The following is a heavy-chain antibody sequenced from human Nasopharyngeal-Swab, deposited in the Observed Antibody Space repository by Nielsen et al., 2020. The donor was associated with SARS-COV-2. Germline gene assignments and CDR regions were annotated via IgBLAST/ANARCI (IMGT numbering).Heavy chain of an antibody. V-gene: IGHV3-11*05. CDR1: GFTFSDYY. CDR3: ARDRLEWLLSYYYGMDV. Sequence: SLKISCAASGFTFSDYYMSWIRQAPGKGLEWVSYISSSSSYTNYADSVKGRFTISRDNAKNSLYLQMNSLRAEDTAVYYCARDRLEWLLSYYYGMDVWGQGTTVTVSS. CDR2: ISSSSSYT. J-gene: IGHJ6*02. D-gene: IGHD3-3*01.